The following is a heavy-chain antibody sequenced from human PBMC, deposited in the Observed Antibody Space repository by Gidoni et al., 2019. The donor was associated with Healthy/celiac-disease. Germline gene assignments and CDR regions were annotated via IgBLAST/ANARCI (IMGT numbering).Heavy chain of an antibody. J-gene: IGHJ6*02. CDR1: GFTFSSSA. V-gene: IGHV3-23*01. CDR3: QGGSGWYPLTRYYYGMDV. D-gene: IGHD6-19*01. Sequence: EVQLLESGGGLVQPGGSLRLSCAASGFTFSSSAMSWVRQAPGKGLEWVSAISGSGGSTYYADSVKGRFTISRDNSKNTLYLQMNSLRAEDTAVYYCQGGSGWYPLTRYYYGMDVWGQGTTVTVSS. CDR2: ISGSGGST.